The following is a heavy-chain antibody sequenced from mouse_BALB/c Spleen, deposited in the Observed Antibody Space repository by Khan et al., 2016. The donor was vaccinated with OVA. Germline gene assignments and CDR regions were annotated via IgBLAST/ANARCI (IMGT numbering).Heavy chain of an antibody. CDR1: GFSLTNYG. V-gene: IGHV2-6-1*01. CDR2: IWSDGTT. CDR3: ARQPYYHYYVMDY. D-gene: IGHD2-10*01. Sequence: VQLQESGPGLVAPSQSLSITCTISGFSLTNYGVHWVRQPPGKGLEWLVVIWSDGTTTYDSALKSRLTISKDNSKSQVFLIMNSLQTDDTAMYYWARQPYYHYYVMDYWGQGTSVTVSS. J-gene: IGHJ4*01.